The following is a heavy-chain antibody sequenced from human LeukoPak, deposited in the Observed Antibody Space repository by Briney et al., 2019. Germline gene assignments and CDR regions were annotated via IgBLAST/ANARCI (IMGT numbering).Heavy chain of an antibody. Sequence: SETLSPTCTVSGYSISSGYYWGWIRQPAGKGLEYLGRISSTGSTNYNPSLRSRVTISADTSKNHFSLKLTSVTAADTAVYYCARESAIAVAGRGYAEYFQHWGQGTLVTVSS. D-gene: IGHD6-19*01. V-gene: IGHV4-38-2*02. CDR1: GYSISSGYY. CDR2: ISSTGST. CDR3: ARESAIAVAGRGYAEYFQH. J-gene: IGHJ1*01.